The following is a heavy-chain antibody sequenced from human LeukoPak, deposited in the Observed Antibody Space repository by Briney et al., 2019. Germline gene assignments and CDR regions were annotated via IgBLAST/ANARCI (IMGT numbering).Heavy chain of an antibody. CDR3: ARERYYYDSSGYYGYFDY. V-gene: IGHV4-59*01. CDR1: GGSISNYY. D-gene: IGHD3-22*01. J-gene: IGHJ4*02. Sequence: SETLSLTCTVSGGSISNYYWSCIRQPPEKGLEWIGYVFQSGNTNYNPSLKSRVTISVDTSKNHFSLNLSSVSAADTAVYYCARERYYYDSSGYYGYFDYWGQGTLVTVSS. CDR2: VFQSGNT.